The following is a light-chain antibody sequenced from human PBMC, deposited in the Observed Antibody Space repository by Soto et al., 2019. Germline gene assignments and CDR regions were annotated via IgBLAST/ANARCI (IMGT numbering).Light chain of an antibody. CDR3: QQRSNST. CDR2: DAS. V-gene: IGKV3-11*01. J-gene: IGKJ5*01. CDR1: QSVSSY. Sequence: EIVLTQSPATLSLSPGEIATLSCRASQSVSSYLAWYQQKPGQAPRLLIYDASNRATGIPARFSGSGSGTDFTLTISTLEPEDFAVYYCQQRSNSTVGQGTRLEIK.